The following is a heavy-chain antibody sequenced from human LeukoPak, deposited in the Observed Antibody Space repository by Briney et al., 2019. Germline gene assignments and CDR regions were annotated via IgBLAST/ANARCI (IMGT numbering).Heavy chain of an antibody. J-gene: IGHJ3*02. D-gene: IGHD3-3*01. Sequence: ASVKVSCKASGHTFTGYYMHWVRQAPGQGLEWMGRINPNSGGTNYAQKFQGRVTMTRDTSISTAYMELSRLRSDDTAVYYCARELRFLEWSRGSYAFDIWGQGTMVTVSS. CDR3: ARELRFLEWSRGSYAFDI. CDR1: GHTFTGYY. V-gene: IGHV1-2*06. CDR2: INPNSGGT.